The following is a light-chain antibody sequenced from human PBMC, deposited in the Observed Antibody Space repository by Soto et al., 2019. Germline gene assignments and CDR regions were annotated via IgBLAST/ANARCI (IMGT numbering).Light chain of an antibody. CDR1: QSVLYSSNNKNY. V-gene: IGKV4-1*01. CDR2: WAS. J-gene: IGKJ1*01. CDR3: QQYSVVTWT. Sequence: DIVMTQSPDSLAVSLGERATINCKSSQSVLYSSNNKNYLAWYQQKPGQPPKLLIYWASTRESGVPDRFGGSGSGADFTLTISSLQAEDVAVYYCQQYSVVTWTFGQGTKVEIK.